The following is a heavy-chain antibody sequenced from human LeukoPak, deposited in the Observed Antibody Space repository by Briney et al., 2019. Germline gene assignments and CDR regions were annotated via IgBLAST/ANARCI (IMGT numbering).Heavy chain of an antibody. V-gene: IGHV1-3*01. CDR1: GYTFTSYA. CDR3: ATTYYYGSSGGDCDAFDI. CDR2: INAGNGNT. J-gene: IGHJ3*02. D-gene: IGHD3-22*01. Sequence: ASVKVSCTASGYTFTSYAMHWVRQAPGQRLEWMGWINAGNGNTKYSQKFQGRVTITRDTSASTAYMELSSLRSEDTAVYYCATTYYYGSSGGDCDAFDIWGQGTMVTVSS.